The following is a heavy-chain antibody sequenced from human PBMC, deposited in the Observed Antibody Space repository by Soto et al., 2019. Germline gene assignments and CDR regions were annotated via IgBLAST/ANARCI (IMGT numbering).Heavy chain of an antibody. CDR3: ARDRDIAAAGIAYYGMDV. CDR2: ISYDGSNK. CDR1: GFTFSSYA. V-gene: IGHV3-30-3*01. J-gene: IGHJ6*02. Sequence: QVQLVESGGGVVQPGRSPRLSCAASGFTFSSYAMHWVRQAPGKGLEWVAVISYDGSNKYYADSVKGRFTISRDNSKNTLYLQMNSLRAEDTAVYYCARDRDIAAAGIAYYGMDVWGQGTTVTVSS. D-gene: IGHD6-13*01.